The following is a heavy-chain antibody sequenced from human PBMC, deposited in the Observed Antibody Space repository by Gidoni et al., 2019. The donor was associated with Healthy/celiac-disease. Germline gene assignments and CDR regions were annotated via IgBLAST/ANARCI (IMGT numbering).Heavy chain of an antibody. CDR2: ISYDGSNK. CDR1: GFTFSSYA. CDR3: ARVHSGWYAEDASDAFDI. D-gene: IGHD6-19*01. J-gene: IGHJ3*02. Sequence: GSLRLSCAASGFTFSSYAMHWVRQAPGKGLEWVAVISYDGSNKYYADSVKGRFTISRDNSKNTLYLQMNSLRAEDTAVYYCARVHSGWYAEDASDAFDIWGQGTMVTVSS. V-gene: IGHV3-30-3*01.